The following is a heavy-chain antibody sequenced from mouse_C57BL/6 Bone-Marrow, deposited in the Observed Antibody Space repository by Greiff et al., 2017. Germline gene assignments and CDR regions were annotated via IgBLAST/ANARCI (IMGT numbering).Heavy chain of an antibody. D-gene: IGHD4-1*01. CDR2: IDPISGGT. J-gene: IGHJ1*03. V-gene: IGHV1-72*01. Sequence: QVQLQQPGAELVKPGASVKLSCKASGYNFTSYWMHWVKQRPGRGLEWIGRIDPISGGTKYNEKFKSKATLTVDKPSSTDYMQLSSLTSEDSAVYYCARERDWDGYFDVWGTGTTVTVSS. CDR3: ARERDWDGYFDV. CDR1: GYNFTSYW.